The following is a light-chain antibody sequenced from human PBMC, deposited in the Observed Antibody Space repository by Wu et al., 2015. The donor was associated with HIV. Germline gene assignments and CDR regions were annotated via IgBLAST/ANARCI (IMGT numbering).Light chain of an antibody. CDR2: GAS. CDR1: QSVTSTY. J-gene: IGKJ4*01. V-gene: IGKV3-20*01. CDR3: QQYGGSPPPLT. Sequence: EIILTQSPGTLSLSPGERATLSCRASQSVTSTYLAWYQQKPGQAPRLLIYGASSRATGIPDFTLTISRLEPEDFAVYYCQQYGGSPPPLTFGGGTKVEIK.